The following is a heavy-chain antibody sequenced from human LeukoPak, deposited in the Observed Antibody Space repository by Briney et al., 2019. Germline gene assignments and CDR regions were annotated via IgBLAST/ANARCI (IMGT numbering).Heavy chain of an antibody. V-gene: IGHV3-21*01. J-gene: IGHJ4*02. Sequence: GGSLRLSCAASGFTFSSYSMNWVRQAPGKGLEWVSSISSSISYIYYADSVKGRFTISRDNAKNSLYLQMNSLRAEDTAVYYCASFYYYDSPGYWGQGTLVTVSS. CDR3: ASFYYYDSPGY. CDR1: GFTFSSYS. CDR2: ISSSISYI. D-gene: IGHD3-22*01.